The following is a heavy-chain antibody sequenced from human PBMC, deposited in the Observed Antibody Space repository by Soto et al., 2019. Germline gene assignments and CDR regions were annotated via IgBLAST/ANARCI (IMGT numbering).Heavy chain of an antibody. J-gene: IGHJ2*01. Sequence: QVQLVQSGAEVKKPGASVKVSCKASGYTFTGYYMHWVRQAPGQGLEWMGWINPNSGGTNYAQKFQGWVTMTRDTAVRQADRERRRLRSDDTAVYYGAGDRRSGSRGRYFDLWGRGTLVTVSS. CDR1: GYTFTGYY. CDR2: INPNSGGT. D-gene: IGHD1-26*01. CDR3: AGDRRSGSRGRYFDL. V-gene: IGHV1-2*04.